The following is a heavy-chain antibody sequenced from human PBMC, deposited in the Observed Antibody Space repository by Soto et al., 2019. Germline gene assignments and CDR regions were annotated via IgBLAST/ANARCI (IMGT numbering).Heavy chain of an antibody. CDR3: ARDQWLVRYYYYGMDV. V-gene: IGHV3-21*01. J-gene: IGHJ6*02. D-gene: IGHD6-19*01. CDR2: ISSSSSYI. Sequence: SRILSCAASGFTFSSYSMNWVRPAPGKGLEWVSSISSSSSYIYYADSVKGRFTISRDNAKNSLYLQMNSLRAEDTAVYYCARDQWLVRYYYYGMDVWGQGTTVTVSS. CDR1: GFTFSSYS.